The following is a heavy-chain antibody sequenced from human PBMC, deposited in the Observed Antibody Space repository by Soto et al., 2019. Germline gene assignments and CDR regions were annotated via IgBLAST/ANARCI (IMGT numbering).Heavy chain of an antibody. CDR1: GGSISSGGYY. CDR3: ARVPLYGGNSNY. D-gene: IGHD4-17*01. Sequence: SETLSLTCTVSGGSISSGGYYWSWIRQHPGKGLEWIGYIYYSGSTYYNPSLKRRVTISVDTSKNQYSLKLSSVTAADTAVYCCARVPLYGGNSNYWGQGTLVTVSS. J-gene: IGHJ4*02. V-gene: IGHV4-31*03. CDR2: IYYSGST.